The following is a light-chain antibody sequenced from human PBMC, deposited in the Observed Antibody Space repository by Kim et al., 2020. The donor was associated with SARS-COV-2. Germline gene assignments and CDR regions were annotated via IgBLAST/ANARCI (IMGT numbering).Light chain of an antibody. V-gene: IGKV3D-15*01. CDR3: QQYKNWPPIT. Sequence: SPGERATLSCRASQSVSTDLAWYQKKSGQAPRRLIYGASTRATGIPARFSGSGSGTEFTLTISGLQSEDLAVYYCQQYKNWPPITFGQGTRLEIK. CDR1: QSVSTD. J-gene: IGKJ5*01. CDR2: GAS.